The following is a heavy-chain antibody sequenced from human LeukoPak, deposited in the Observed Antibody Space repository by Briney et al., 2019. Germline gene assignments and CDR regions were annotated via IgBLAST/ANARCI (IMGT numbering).Heavy chain of an antibody. J-gene: IGHJ6*03. CDR2: VYHSGST. V-gene: IGHV4-38-2*01. CDR3: ARGAEDIVVVPAAIGPLNYYYYYMDV. Sequence: PSETLSLTCAVSGYSISSGYYWGWIRQPPGAGLEWIGSVYHSGSTHYNPSLKSRVTISMDTSKNQFSLKLSSVTAADTAVYYCARGAEDIVVVPAAIGPLNYYYYYMDVWGKGTTVTVSS. CDR1: GYSISSGYY. D-gene: IGHD2-2*02.